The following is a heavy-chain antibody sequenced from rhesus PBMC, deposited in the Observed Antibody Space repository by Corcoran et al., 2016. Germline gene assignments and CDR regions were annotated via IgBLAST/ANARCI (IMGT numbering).Heavy chain of an antibody. CDR2: SGGSSGGT. CDR3: ARNCLV. V-gene: IGHV4-165*02. Sequence: QVQLQESGPGLVKPSETLSLTCAVSGGSISGYYWHWIRQPPGKGLEWIGYSGGSSGGTYYNPSLKSRVTISTDTSKNQFSLKLSSVTAADTAVYYCARNCLVWGRGVLVTVSS. J-gene: IGHJ5-2*02. CDR1: GGSISGYY.